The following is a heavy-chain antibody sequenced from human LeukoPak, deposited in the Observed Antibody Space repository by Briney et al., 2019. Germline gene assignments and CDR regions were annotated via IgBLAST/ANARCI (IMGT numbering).Heavy chain of an antibody. V-gene: IGHV3-11*05. J-gene: IGHJ4*02. Sequence: PGGSLRLPCAASGLTFSDYYMSWIRQAPGKGLEWVSYISSSSSYINYADSVKGRFTISRDNAKNSLYLQMNSLRAEDTAVYYCARDGERCTSTSCYGPGDYWGQGTLVTVSS. D-gene: IGHD2-2*01. CDR1: GLTFSDYY. CDR2: ISSSSSYI. CDR3: ARDGERCTSTSCYGPGDY.